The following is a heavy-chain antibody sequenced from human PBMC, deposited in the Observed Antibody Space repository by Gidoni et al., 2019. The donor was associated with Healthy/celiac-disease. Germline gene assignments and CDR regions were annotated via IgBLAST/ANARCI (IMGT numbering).Heavy chain of an antibody. J-gene: IGHJ6*02. CDR3: ARGRGSYSYYYYGMDV. D-gene: IGHD1-26*01. CDR2: IKQDGSEK. Sequence: EVQLVESGGGLVQPGGSLRLPGAAAGCTFSSYWMSWVRQAPGKGLEWVANIKQDGSEKYYVDSVKGRFTISRDNAKNSLYLQMNSLRAEDTAVYYCARGRGSYSYYYYGMDVWGQGTTVTVSS. V-gene: IGHV3-7*01. CDR1: GCTFSSYW.